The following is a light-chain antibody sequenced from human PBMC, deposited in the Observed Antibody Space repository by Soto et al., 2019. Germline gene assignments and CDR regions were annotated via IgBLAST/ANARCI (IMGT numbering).Light chain of an antibody. CDR3: PSSDTGLRAVV. CDR1: SSNIGAGYD. CDR2: GNS. V-gene: IGLV1-40*01. Sequence: QSVLTQPPSVSGAPGQRVTISCTGSSSNIGAGYDVHWYQQLPGTAPKLLIYGNSNRPSGVPDRFSGSKSGTSASLAITGLQADDEADYYCPSSDTGLRAVVFGGGTQLTVL. J-gene: IGLJ2*01.